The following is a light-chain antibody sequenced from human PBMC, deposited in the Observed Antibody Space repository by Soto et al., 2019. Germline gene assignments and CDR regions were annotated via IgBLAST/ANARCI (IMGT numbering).Light chain of an antibody. V-gene: IGKV3-11*01. CDR2: DAS. CDR3: QKCCDGTLFT. Sequence: EIVLTQSPATLSLSPGQRATLSCRASQSVGAYLAWYQQTVGQAPRLLIYDASNRASFIPARFSGSGSGTDFTLTISSLEPEDFAVYYCQKCCDGTLFTFGPGTRVDI. CDR1: QSVGAY. J-gene: IGKJ3*01.